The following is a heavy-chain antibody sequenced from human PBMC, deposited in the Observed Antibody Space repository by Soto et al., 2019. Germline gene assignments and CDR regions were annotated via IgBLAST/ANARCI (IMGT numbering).Heavy chain of an antibody. J-gene: IGHJ6*03. CDR2: IYYSGST. D-gene: IGHD2-15*01. Sequence: SETLSLTCTVSGGSISSYYWSWIRQPPGKGLEWIGYIYYSGSTNYNPSLKSRVTISVDTSKNQFSLKLSSVTAADTAVYYCARLEGRYYYYMDVWGKGTTVTVSS. CDR1: GGSISSYY. CDR3: ARLEGRYYYYMDV. V-gene: IGHV4-59*08.